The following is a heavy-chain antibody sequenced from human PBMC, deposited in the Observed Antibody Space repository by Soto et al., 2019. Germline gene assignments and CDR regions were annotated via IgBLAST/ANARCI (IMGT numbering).Heavy chain of an antibody. Sequence: SSETLSLTCTVSGGSISSGDYYWSRIXQSPGKGLEWIGYIYYSGSTYYNPSLKSRVTISVDTSKNQFSLKLSSVTAADTAVYYCASCSSGIAVTMDVWGQGTTVTVSS. D-gene: IGHD6-19*01. CDR1: GGSISSGDYY. CDR3: ASCSSGIAVTMDV. V-gene: IGHV4-30-4*01. CDR2: IYYSGST. J-gene: IGHJ6*02.